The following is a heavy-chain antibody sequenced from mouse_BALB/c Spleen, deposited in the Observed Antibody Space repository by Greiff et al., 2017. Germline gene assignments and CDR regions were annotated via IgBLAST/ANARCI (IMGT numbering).Heavy chain of an antibody. CDR3: ASELLGNYAMDY. CDR1: GYSITSGYY. CDR2: ISYDGSN. Sequence: DVKLQESGPGLVKPSQSLSLTCSVTGYSITSGYYWNWIRQFPGNKLEWMGYISYDGSNNYNPSLKNRISITRDTSKNQFFLKLNSVTTEDTATYYCASELLGNYAMDYWGQGTSVTVSS. J-gene: IGHJ4*01. D-gene: IGHD1-1*01. V-gene: IGHV3-6*02.